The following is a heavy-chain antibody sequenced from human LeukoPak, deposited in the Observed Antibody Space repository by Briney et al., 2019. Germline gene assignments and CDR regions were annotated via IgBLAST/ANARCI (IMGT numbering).Heavy chain of an antibody. J-gene: IGHJ3*02. V-gene: IGHV4-34*01. CDR2: INHSGST. D-gene: IGHD6-19*01. CDR1: GGSFSGYY. CDR3: ARVKELYSSGWLTNAFDI. Sequence: SETLSLTCAVYGGSFSGYYWSWIRQSPGKGLEWIGEINHSGSTNYNPSLKSRVTISVDTSKNQFSLKLSSVTAADTAVYYCARVKELYSSGWLTNAFDIWGQGTMVTVSS.